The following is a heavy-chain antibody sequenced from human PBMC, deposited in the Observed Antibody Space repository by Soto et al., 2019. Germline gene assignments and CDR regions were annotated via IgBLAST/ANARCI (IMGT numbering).Heavy chain of an antibody. D-gene: IGHD5-18*01. CDR1: GGTFSDFA. Sequence: QVQLVQSGAEMRKPGSSLRVSCKASGGTFSDFAFSWVRQAPGQGLEWMGGIVPRFGSPNYAQKFGGRVTISTDTSTSTVYMEVSSLRIDDTAVYFCAGERIQLRLGKYTFNGMEVWGQGTTINVSS. CDR3: AGERIQLRLGKYTFNGMEV. CDR2: IVPRFGSP. V-gene: IGHV1-69*06. J-gene: IGHJ6*02.